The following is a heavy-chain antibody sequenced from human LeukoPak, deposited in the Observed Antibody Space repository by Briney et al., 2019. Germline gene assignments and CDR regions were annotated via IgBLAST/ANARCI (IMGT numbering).Heavy chain of an antibody. CDR3: ARGAPYSSCWLAGY. D-gene: IGHD6-19*01. CDR1: GGSISSGVYY. V-gene: IGHV4-30-4*01. CDR2: IYYSGST. J-gene: IGHJ4*02. Sequence: PSETLSLTCTVSGGSISSGVYYWSWIRQSPGKGLEWIGYIYYSGSTYYNPSLKSRVTLSIDTSKNHFSLKLSSVTAADTAVYYRARGAPYSSCWLAGYWGQGTLVTVSS.